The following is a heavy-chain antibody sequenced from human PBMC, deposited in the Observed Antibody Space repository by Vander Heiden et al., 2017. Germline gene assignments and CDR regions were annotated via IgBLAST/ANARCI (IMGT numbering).Heavy chain of an antibody. CDR2: ISSSSSYI. D-gene: IGHD2-2*01. CDR3: ARTSTSQFSGWFDP. V-gene: IGHV3-21*01. CDR1: GFTFSSYS. J-gene: IGHJ5*02. Sequence: EVQLVESGGGLVKPGGSLRLSCAASGFTFSSYSMNWVRQAPGKGLEWVSSISSSSSYIYYADSVKGRFTISRDNAKNSLYLQMNSLRAEDTAVYYCARTSTSQFSGWFDPWGQGTLVTVSS.